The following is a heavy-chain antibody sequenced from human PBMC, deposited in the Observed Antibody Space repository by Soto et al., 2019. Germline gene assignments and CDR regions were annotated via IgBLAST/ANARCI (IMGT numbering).Heavy chain of an antibody. CDR1: AGSISSYY. CDR2: IYYSGST. Sequence: SETLSLTCTVSAGSISSYYWSWIRQPPGKGLEWIGYIYYSGSTNYNPSLKSRVTISVDTSKNQFSLKLSSVTAADTAVYYCARDKWAYGPGQEAVWDWFDPWGQGTLVTVSS. V-gene: IGHV4-59*01. J-gene: IGHJ5*02. CDR3: ARDKWAYGPGQEAVWDWFDP. D-gene: IGHD3-10*01.